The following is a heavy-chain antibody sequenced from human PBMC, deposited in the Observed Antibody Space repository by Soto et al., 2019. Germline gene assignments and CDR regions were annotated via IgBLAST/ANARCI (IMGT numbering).Heavy chain of an antibody. CDR1: GGTFSSYT. J-gene: IGHJ6*02. CDR3: ARARATGLTAIYYGMDV. Sequence: ASVKVSCKASGGTFSSYTISWVRQAPGQGLEWMGRIIPILGIANYVQKFQGRVTITADKSTSTAYMELSSLRSEDTAVYCCARARATGLTAIYYGMDVWGQGTTVTVSS. D-gene: IGHD2-21*02. CDR2: IIPILGIA. V-gene: IGHV1-69*02.